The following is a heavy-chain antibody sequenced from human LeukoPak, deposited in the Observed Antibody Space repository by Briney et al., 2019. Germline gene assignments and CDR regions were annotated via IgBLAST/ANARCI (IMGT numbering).Heavy chain of an antibody. CDR1: GFTFSNAR. Sequence: GGSLRLSCAASGFTFSNARMSWVPQAPGKGLEWVGRLKSKTDGGTTDYAAPVKGRFTISRDDSKNTLYLQMNSLKTEDTAVYYCTRDAPHHIAVAPDFDYWGQGTLVTVSS. V-gene: IGHV3-15*01. D-gene: IGHD6-19*01. CDR3: TRDAPHHIAVAPDFDY. CDR2: LKSKTDGGTT. J-gene: IGHJ4*02.